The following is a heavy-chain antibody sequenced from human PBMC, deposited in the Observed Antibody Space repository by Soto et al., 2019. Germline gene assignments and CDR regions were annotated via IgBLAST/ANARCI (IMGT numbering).Heavy chain of an antibody. CDR1: GYTFIGYY. V-gene: IGHV1-2*02. CDR2: ISPNGGTT. CDR3: ARVTEWELLF. D-gene: IGHD1-26*01. J-gene: IGHJ4*02. Sequence: ASVKVSCKGSGYTFIGYYIHWVRQAPGQGLEWMGWISPNGGTTNYAQKFHGRVTMTRDTSIDTVYMEVSRLRSEDTAIYYCARVTEWELLFWGQGTLVTVSS.